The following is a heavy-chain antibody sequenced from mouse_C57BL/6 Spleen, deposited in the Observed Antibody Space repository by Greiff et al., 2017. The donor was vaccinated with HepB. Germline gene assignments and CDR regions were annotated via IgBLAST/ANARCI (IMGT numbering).Heavy chain of an antibody. V-gene: IGHV10-1*01. CDR2: IRSKSNNYAT. J-gene: IGHJ4*01. Sequence: EVQLVESGGGLVQPKGSLKLSCAASGFSFNTYAMNWVRQAPGKGLEWVARIRSKSNNYATYYADSVKVRFTISRDNSESMHYLQMNNLKTEDTAMYYCVRHAPNYDSMDYWGQGTSVTVSS. CDR3: VRHAPNYDSMDY. CDR1: GFSFNTYA. D-gene: IGHD2-4*01.